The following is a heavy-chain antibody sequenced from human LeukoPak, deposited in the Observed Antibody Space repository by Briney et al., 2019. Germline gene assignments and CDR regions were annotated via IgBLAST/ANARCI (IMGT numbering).Heavy chain of an antibody. CDR3: ARGQLVIELDY. CDR2: INHSGST. CDR1: GGSFSGYY. V-gene: IGHV4-34*01. J-gene: IGHJ4*02. D-gene: IGHD6-13*01. Sequence: SETLSLTCAVYGGSFSGYYWSWIRQPPGKGLEWIGEINHSGSTNYNPSLKSRVTISVDTSKNQFSLKLSSVTAADTAVYYCARGQLVIELDYWGQGTLVTVSS.